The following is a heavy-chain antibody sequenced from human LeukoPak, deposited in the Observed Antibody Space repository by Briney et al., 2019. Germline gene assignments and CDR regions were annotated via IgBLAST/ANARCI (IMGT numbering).Heavy chain of an antibody. CDR3: ARDTSGSYFFDY. CDR1: GYTFTGYY. CDR2: INPNSGGT. D-gene: IGHD1-26*01. V-gene: IGHV1-2*02. J-gene: IGHJ4*02. Sequence: ASVKVSCKASGYTFTGYYMHWVRQAPGQGLEWMGWINPNSGGTNYAQKFQGRVTMTRDTSISTAYTELSRLRSDDTAVYYCARDTSGSYFFDYWGQGTLVTVSS.